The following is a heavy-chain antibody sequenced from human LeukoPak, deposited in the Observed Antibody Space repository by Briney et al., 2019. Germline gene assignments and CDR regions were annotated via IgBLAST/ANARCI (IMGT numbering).Heavy chain of an antibody. CDR2: IYYSGST. J-gene: IGHJ6*02. CDR1: GGSISSYY. V-gene: IGHV4-59*08. D-gene: IGHD6-13*01. CDR3: ARHSSSTYGMDV. Sequence: SETLSLTCTVSGGSISSYYWSWIRQPPGKGLEWIGYIYYSGSTNYNPSLKSQVTISVDTSKNQFSLKLSSVTAADTAVYYCARHSSSTYGMDVWGQGTTVTVSS.